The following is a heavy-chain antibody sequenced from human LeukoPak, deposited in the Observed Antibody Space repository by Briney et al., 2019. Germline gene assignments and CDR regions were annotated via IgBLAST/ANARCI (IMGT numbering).Heavy chain of an antibody. D-gene: IGHD6-13*01. J-gene: IGHJ5*02. CDR2: IYHSGST. CDR1: GYSISSGYY. V-gene: IGHV4-38-2*02. Sequence: KPSETLSLTCTVSGYSISSGYYRGWTRQPPGEGLGWLGSIYHSGSTYCNPCVKRRHTIQVDTSKNQFSLKLSTVPAADRAVYYCAREGPGGSSSGDDWFDPWGQGTLGTVS. CDR3: AREGPGGSSSGDDWFDP.